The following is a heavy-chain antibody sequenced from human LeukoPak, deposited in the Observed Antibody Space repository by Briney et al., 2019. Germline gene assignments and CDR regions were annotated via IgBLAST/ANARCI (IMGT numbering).Heavy chain of an antibody. CDR1: GYTFTGHF. V-gene: IGHV1-2*02. Sequence: GASVKVSCKASGYTFTGHFMHWVRQAPGQGLEWMGWINPNSGGTNSAQKFRGRVTMTRDTSISTAYMELTRLRSDDTAVYYCARDSPSFDFWGQGTLVTVSS. CDR3: ARDSPSFDF. CDR2: INPNSGGT. J-gene: IGHJ4*02.